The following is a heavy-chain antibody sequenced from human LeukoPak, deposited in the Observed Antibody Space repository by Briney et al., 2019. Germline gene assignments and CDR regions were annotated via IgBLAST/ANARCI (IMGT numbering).Heavy chain of an antibody. V-gene: IGHV1-2*02. J-gene: IGHJ4*02. CDR2: INPNSGGT. D-gene: IGHD2-2*01. CDR3: ARHYCSSTSCSLRGANY. Sequence: ASVKVSCKASGYTFTGYYMHWVRQAPGQGLEWMGWINPNSGGTNYAQKFQGRVTMTRDTSISTAYMELSRLRSDDTAVYYCARHYCSSTSCSLRGANYWGQGTLVTVSS. CDR1: GYTFTGYY.